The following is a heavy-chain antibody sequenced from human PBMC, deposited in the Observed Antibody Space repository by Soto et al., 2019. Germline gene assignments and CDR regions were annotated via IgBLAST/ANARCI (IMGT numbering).Heavy chain of an antibody. CDR2: VYYSGGT. J-gene: IGHJ5*01. D-gene: IGHD2-21*01. Sequence: ETLSLTCTVSGGSVSSGSYYWAWIRQPPAKGLEWIGSVYYSGGTNQNPSLTSRVTISIDTAKNQFSLKMKSVTAADTAVYYCARHFRSYSGGYHWFDSWGQGTLVTVSS. CDR1: GGSVSSGSYY. CDR3: ARHFRSYSGGYHWFDS. V-gene: IGHV4-39*01.